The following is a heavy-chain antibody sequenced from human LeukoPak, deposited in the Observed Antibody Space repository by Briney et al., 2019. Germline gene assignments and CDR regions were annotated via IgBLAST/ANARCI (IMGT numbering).Heavy chain of an antibody. V-gene: IGHV1-2*02. CDR3: ASATVTTYLLGY. CDR2: INPNSGGT. Sequence: ASVKVSCKASGYTFTGYYLHWVRQAPGQGLEWMGWINPNSGGTNYAQKFQGRVTMTRDTSISTAYMERSRLRSDDTAVHYCASATVTTYLLGYWGQGTLVTVSS. D-gene: IGHD4-17*01. J-gene: IGHJ4*02. CDR1: GYTFTGYY.